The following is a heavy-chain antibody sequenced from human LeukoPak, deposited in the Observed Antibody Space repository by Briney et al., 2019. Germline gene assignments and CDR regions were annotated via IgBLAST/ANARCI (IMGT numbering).Heavy chain of an antibody. Sequence: GGSPRLSCAASGFIVSANYMTWVRQAPGKGLEWVSVIHSGGNTYYADSVKGRFTISRDNSKNTVYLQMNSLRAEDTAVYYCAKVAGSGWFDPWGQGTLVTVSS. J-gene: IGHJ5*02. D-gene: IGHD1-14*01. V-gene: IGHV3-53*01. CDR3: AKVAGSGWFDP. CDR2: IHSGGNT. CDR1: GFIVSANY.